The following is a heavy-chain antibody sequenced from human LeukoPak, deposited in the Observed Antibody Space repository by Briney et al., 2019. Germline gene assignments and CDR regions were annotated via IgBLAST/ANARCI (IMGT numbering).Heavy chain of an antibody. V-gene: IGHV4-59*01. J-gene: IGHJ4*02. D-gene: IGHD2-21*01. CDR1: GESISGFH. CDR2: IYYSGST. CDR3: ARGVVIAPQTFDY. Sequence: SETLSLTCTVSGESISGFHWTWIRQPPGKGLEWIGYIYYSGSTNYNPSLKSRVTISVDTSKNQFSLKLSSVTATDTAVYYCARGVVIAPQTFDYWGQGTLVTVPS.